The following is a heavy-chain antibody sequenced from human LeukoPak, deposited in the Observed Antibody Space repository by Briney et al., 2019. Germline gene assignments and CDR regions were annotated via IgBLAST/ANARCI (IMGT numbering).Heavy chain of an antibody. Sequence: PGGSLRLSCAASGFTFSNYAMNWVRQAPGKGLEWVSYISSSGSTIYSADSVKGRFTISRDNAKNSPYLQMNSLRAEDTALYYCARDLVPVGEWEPFDYWGQGTLVTVSS. D-gene: IGHD1-26*01. CDR2: ISSSGSTI. V-gene: IGHV3-48*04. CDR3: ARDLVPVGEWEPFDY. CDR1: GFTFSNYA. J-gene: IGHJ4*02.